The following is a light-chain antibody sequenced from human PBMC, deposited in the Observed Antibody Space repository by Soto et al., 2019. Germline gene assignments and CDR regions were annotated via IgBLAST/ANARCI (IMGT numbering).Light chain of an antibody. V-gene: IGKV3-15*01. CDR3: QQYYSWPRT. CDR1: QSLSSN. Sequence: EIVMTQSPATLSVSPGQRATLSCRASQSLSSNLVWYQQKPGQAPRLLIYGASTRATGIPARFSGSGSGTEFTLTISSLQSEDFAVYYCQQYYSWPRTFGQGTKVDIK. CDR2: GAS. J-gene: IGKJ1*01.